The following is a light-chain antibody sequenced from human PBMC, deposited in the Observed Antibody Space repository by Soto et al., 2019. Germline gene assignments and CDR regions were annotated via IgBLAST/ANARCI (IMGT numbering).Light chain of an antibody. CDR2: DAS. J-gene: IGKJ4*01. V-gene: IGKV3-15*01. Sequence: EIVMTQSPATLSVSPGERATLSCRASQSVNSNLAWYRQKPGQAPRLLISDASTSATGVPARFSGSGSGTEFPLPISSLQSEDSGVYYCQQYNFWPPLTFGGGTKVEIK. CDR1: QSVNSN. CDR3: QQYNFWPPLT.